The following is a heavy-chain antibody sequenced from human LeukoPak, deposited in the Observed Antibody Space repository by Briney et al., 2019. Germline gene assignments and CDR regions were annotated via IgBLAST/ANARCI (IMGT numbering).Heavy chain of an antibody. D-gene: IGHD2-2*01. CDR3: ARDRRAYCSSTSCLAFDP. CDR2: INPSGGST. CDR1: GYTFTNYY. J-gene: IGHJ5*02. V-gene: IGHV1-46*01. Sequence: GASVKVSCKASGYTFTNYYMHWVRQAPGQGLEWMGIINPSGGSTSYAQKFQGRVTMTRDTSTSTVYMELSSLRSEDTAVYYCARDRRAYCSSTSCLAFDPWGQGTLVTVSS.